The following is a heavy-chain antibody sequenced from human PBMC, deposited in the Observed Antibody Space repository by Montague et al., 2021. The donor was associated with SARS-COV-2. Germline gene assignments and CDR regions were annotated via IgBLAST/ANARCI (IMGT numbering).Heavy chain of an antibody. CDR2: IKPDESEK. J-gene: IGHJ6*02. CDR3: AKNGGAHGLDV. D-gene: IGHD4-23*01. V-gene: IGHV3-7*01. Sequence: YLRLSCAASGFTFSNIWMSWVRQAPGKGLEWVANIKPDESEKNYVASVKGRFSISRDNAKNSLYLQMDNLRAEDTAIYYCAKNGGAHGLDVWGQGTSVSVSS. CDR1: GFTFSNIW.